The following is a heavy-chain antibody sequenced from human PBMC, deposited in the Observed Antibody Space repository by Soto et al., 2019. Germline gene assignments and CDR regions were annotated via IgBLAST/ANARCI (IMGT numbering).Heavy chain of an antibody. Sequence: EVQLLESGGGLVQPGESLRLSCAASAFAFSSYALSWVRQAPGKGREWVSLISSSGAIIYYADSVKGRFTISRDISKNTLFLQMNSLRADDTAVYYCAKKRALPPTTQCDFDYWGRGTLVTVSS. CDR2: ISSSGAII. D-gene: IGHD5-12*01. CDR1: AFAFSSYA. J-gene: IGHJ4*02. CDR3: AKKRALPPTTQCDFDY. V-gene: IGHV3-23*01.